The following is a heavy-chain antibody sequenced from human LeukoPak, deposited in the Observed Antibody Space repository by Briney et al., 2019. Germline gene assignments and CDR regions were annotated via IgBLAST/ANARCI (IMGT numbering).Heavy chain of an antibody. CDR2: IYYSGST. CDR1: GGSISSYY. CDR3: AGYRDAFDI. D-gene: IGHD1-1*01. J-gene: IGHJ3*02. V-gene: IGHV4-59*08. Sequence: SSETLSLTCTVSGGSISSYYWSWIRQPPGKGLEWIGYIYYSGSTNYNPSLKSRVTISVDTSKNQFSLKLSSVTAADTAVYYCAGYRDAFDIWGQGTMVTVSS.